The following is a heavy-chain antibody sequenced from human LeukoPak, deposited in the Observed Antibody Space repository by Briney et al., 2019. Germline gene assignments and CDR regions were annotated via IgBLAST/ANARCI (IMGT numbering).Heavy chain of an antibody. CDR3: ATRSAAAGDDYYFDY. CDR1: GGSISSYY. V-gene: IGHV4-59*01. J-gene: IGHJ4*02. Sequence: SETLSLTCTVSGGSISSYYWSWIRQPPGKGLEWIGYIYYSGSTNYNPSLKSRLTISVDTSKNQFSLKLSSVTAADAAVYYCATRSAAAGDDYYFDYWGQGTLVTVSS. CDR2: IYYSGST. D-gene: IGHD6-13*01.